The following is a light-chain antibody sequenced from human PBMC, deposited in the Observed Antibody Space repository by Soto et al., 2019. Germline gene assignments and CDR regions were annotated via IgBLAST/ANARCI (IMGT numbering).Light chain of an antibody. CDR1: QSVSSSY. Sequence: EIVLTQSPGTLSLSPGERATLSCRASQSVSSSYLAWYQQKPGQAPRLLIYGASTRATGFPDRFSGSGSGTDVTLTISRLEPEDFAVYYCQKYGTSPPYTFGQGTYLEI. J-gene: IGKJ2*01. V-gene: IGKV3-20*01. CDR3: QKYGTSPPYT. CDR2: GAS.